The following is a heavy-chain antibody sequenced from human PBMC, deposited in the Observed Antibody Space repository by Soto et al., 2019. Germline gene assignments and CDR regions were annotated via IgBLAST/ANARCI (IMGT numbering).Heavy chain of an antibody. Sequence: TSETVSLTCDFSVFSIKTGYYWGWIRQPPGKGLEWIGAIYHSGTTYFNPSLKSRVTMSVDTSKNHFSLRLTSVAATDTAVYYCARGMNPQEYWGQGTLVSGSS. CDR2: IYHSGTT. CDR1: VFSIKTGYY. V-gene: IGHV4-38-2*01. J-gene: IGHJ4*02. CDR3: ARGMNPQEY.